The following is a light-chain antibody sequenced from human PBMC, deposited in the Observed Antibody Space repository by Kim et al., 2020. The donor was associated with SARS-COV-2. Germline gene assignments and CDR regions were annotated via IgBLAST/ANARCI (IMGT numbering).Light chain of an antibody. V-gene: IGKV3-15*01. Sequence: SPGERATLACRASQSVGTNVALYQQKPGQAPHLLIYGASTRAAGIPARFSGSGSGTEFTLTISSLQSEDLAVYSCQQYDDWPPWTFGQGTKVDIK. J-gene: IGKJ1*01. CDR2: GAS. CDR3: QQYDDWPPWT. CDR1: QSVGTN.